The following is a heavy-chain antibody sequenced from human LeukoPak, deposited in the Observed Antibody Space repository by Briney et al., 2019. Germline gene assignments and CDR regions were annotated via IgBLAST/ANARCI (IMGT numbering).Heavy chain of an antibody. CDR1: GGSISSSSYY. CDR3: ARGRKTVSLDY. Sequence: KPSETLSLTCTVSGGSISSSSYYWGWIRQPPGKGLEWIGSIYYSGSTYYNPSLKSRVTISVDTSKNQFSLKLSSVTAADTAVYYCARGRKTVSLDYWGQGTLVTVSS. D-gene: IGHD4-17*01. J-gene: IGHJ4*02. V-gene: IGHV4-39*07. CDR2: IYYSGST.